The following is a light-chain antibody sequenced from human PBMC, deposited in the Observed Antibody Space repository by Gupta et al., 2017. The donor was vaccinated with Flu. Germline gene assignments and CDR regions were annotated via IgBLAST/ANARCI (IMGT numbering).Light chain of an antibody. Sequence: DIQMTQSPSTLSASVGDRFTITCRASKSISNWLAWFQQKPGKAPKIMIYKAANLESGVPSRVRGRGYGTEFTSNRRILQTDDCDHDDCQQSNRSFGQGTKLEIK. CDR3: QQSNRS. CDR1: KSISNW. V-gene: IGKV1-5*03. CDR2: KAA. J-gene: IGKJ2*01.